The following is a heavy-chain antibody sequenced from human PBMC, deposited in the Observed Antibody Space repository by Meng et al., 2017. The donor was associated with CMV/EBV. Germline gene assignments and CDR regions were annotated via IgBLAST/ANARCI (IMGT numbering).Heavy chain of an antibody. CDR2: ISSSSSYI. D-gene: IGHD2-2*01. J-gene: IGHJ6*02. CDR1: GFTFSSYS. CDR3: ARVQITRLPQRDVGVPGYGMDV. V-gene: IGHV3-21*01. Sequence: GGSLRLSCAASGFTFSSYSMNWVRQAPGKGLEWVSSISSSSSYIYYADSVKGRFTISRDNAKNSLYLQMSSLRTEDTAVYYCARVQITRLPQRDVGVPGYGMDVWGQGTTVTVSS.